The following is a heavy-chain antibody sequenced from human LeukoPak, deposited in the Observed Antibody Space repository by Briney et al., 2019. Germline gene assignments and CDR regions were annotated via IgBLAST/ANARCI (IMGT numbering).Heavy chain of an antibody. CDR2: INPNVGST. J-gene: IGHJ6*03. CDR3: AEGITVDRGVIFYYCYYMDV. V-gene: IGHV1-46*01. D-gene: IGHD3-10*01. CDR1: ANTFSTYY. Sequence: GAAVQVSCKASANTFSTYYMQLVRQDPGQGMEWMGMINPNVGSTVHAQQFLVKVTMTKNMSTSTDYMQPKSISSDDPALYYCAEGITVDRGVIFYYCYYMDVWGKGTMVTISS.